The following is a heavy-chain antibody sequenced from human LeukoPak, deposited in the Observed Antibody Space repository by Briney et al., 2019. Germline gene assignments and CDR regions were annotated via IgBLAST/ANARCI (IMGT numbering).Heavy chain of an antibody. V-gene: IGHV4-34*01. CDR3: ARGKYHDYVWGSYPWDY. D-gene: IGHD3-16*02. Sequence: SETLSLTCAVYGGSFSGYYWSWIRQPPGKGLEWIGEINHSGSTNYNPSLKSRVTISVDTSKNQFSLKLSSVTAADTAVYYCARGKYHDYVWGSYPWDYWGQGTLVTVSS. J-gene: IGHJ4*02. CDR1: GGSFSGYY. CDR2: INHSGST.